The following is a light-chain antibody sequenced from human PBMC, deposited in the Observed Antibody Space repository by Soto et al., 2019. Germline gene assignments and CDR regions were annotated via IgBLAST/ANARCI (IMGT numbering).Light chain of an antibody. CDR3: QLYTA. Sequence: EIVLTQSPCTLSLSPGERATLSCRASQSVASSYLAWYQQKPGQAPRLLISGSSNRATGIPDRFSGSGSGTDFTLTISRLEPEDFAVFYCQLYTAFGQGTKVDI. CDR1: QSVASSY. CDR2: GSS. J-gene: IGKJ1*01. V-gene: IGKV3-20*01.